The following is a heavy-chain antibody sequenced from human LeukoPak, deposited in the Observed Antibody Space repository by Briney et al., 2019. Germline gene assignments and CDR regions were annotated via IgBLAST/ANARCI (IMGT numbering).Heavy chain of an antibody. Sequence: TLSLTCTVSGGSISSGSYYWSWIRQPAGKGLEWIGRFYTSGSTNYNPSLKSRVTISVDTSKNQFSLKLSSVTAADTAVYYCARRGGSGSDQYFQHWGQGTLVTVSS. CDR3: ARRGGSGSDQYFQH. J-gene: IGHJ1*01. CDR1: GGSISSGSYY. V-gene: IGHV4-61*02. D-gene: IGHD1-26*01. CDR2: FYTSGST.